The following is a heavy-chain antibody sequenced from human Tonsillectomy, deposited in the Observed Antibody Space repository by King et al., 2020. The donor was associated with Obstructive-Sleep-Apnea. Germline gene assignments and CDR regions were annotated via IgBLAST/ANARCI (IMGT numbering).Heavy chain of an antibody. D-gene: IGHD3-16*01. CDR3: ARIQMGGVKYFDY. CDR1: GYSFTSYW. J-gene: IGHJ4*02. CDR2: IDPGDSYT. Sequence: VQLVESGAEVKKPGESLRISCKGSGYSFTSYWISWVRQMPGKGLEWMGRIDPGDSYTNYSPSFQGHVTISVDKSISTAYLQWSSLKASDTAMYYCARIQMGGVKYFDYWGQGTLVTVSS. V-gene: IGHV5-10-1*01.